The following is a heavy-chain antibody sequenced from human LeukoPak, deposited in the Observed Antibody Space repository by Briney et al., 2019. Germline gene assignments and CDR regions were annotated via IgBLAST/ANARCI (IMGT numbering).Heavy chain of an antibody. Sequence: ASVKVSCKASGYTFTSYDINWVRQAAGQGLEWMGWMNPNSGNTGYAQKFQGRVTMTRNTSIRTAYMELSSLTSEDTAVYYCARQRGYNYGYDDYWGQGTLVTVSS. J-gene: IGHJ4*02. CDR3: ARQRGYNYGYDDY. D-gene: IGHD5-18*01. CDR1: GYTFTSYD. V-gene: IGHV1-8*01. CDR2: MNPNSGNT.